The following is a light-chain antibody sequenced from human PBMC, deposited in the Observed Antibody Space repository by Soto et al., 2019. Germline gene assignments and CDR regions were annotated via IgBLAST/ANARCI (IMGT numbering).Light chain of an antibody. CDR1: SSDVGGYNY. CDR2: EVT. V-gene: IGLV2-8*01. J-gene: IGLJ1*01. Sequence: QSALTQHPSASGSPGQSVTISCTGTSSDVGGYNYVSWYQQHPGKAPKLMIYEVTKRPSGVPDRFSGSRSGNTASLTVSGLQAEDEADYYCSSYAGSTPYVFGTGTKLTVL. CDR3: SSYAGSTPYV.